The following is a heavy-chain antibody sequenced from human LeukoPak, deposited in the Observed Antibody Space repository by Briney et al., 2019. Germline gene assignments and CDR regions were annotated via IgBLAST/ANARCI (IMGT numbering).Heavy chain of an antibody. J-gene: IGHJ4*02. CDR2: IWYDGSNK. CDR3: ARDSSGDGDSSGYRVRLIY. Sequence: GGSLRLSCAASGFTFSSYGMHWVRQAPGKGLEWVAVIWYDGSNKYYADSVKGRFTISRDNSKNTLYLQMNSLRAEDTAVYYCARDSSGDGDSSGYRVRLIYWGQGTLVTVSS. V-gene: IGHV3-33*01. D-gene: IGHD3-22*01. CDR1: GFTFSSYG.